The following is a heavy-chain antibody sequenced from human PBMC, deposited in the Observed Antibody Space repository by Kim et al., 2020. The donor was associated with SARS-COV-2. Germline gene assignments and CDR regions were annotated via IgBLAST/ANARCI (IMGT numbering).Heavy chain of an antibody. D-gene: IGHD2-15*01. CDR1: GGSISSYY. CDR3: ARGGPVAAYYYYGMDV. J-gene: IGHJ6*02. Sequence: SETLSLTCTVSGGSISSYYWSWIRQPPGKGLEWIGYIYYSGSTNYNPSLKSRVTISVDTSKNQFSLKLSSVTAADTAVYYCARGGPVAAYYYYGMDVWGQGTTVTVSS. V-gene: IGHV4-59*01. CDR2: IYYSGST.